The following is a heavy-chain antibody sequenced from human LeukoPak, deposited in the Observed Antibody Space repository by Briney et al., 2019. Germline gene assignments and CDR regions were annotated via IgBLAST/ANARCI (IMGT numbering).Heavy chain of an antibody. CDR2: INSDGSST. D-gene: IGHD6-19*01. J-gene: IGHJ6*04. V-gene: IGHV3-74*01. CDR3: ARAGWRQWLVYYYYGMDV. CDR1: GFTFSSYW. Sequence: HTGGSLRLSCAASGFTFSSYWMHWVRHAPGKGLVWVSRINSDGSSTSYADSVKGRFTISRDNVKNTLYLQMNSLRAEDTAVYYCARAGWRQWLVYYYYGMDVWGKGTTVTVSS.